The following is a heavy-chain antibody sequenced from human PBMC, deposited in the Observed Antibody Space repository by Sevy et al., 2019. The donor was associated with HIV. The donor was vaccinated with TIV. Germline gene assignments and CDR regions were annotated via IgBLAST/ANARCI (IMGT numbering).Heavy chain of an antibody. CDR1: GFTFNDYY. CDR2: VSSSGTTI. V-gene: IGHV3-11*01. Sequence: GGSLRLSCAASGFTFNDYYMSWIRQAPGKGLEWVSYVSSSGTTIYYADSVKGRFTISRDNAKKSLCLLMNSLRAEDTAVYYCTNNPKFSYYVNSGGNAFDIWGQGTMVTVSS. CDR3: TNNPKFSYYVNSGGNAFDI. D-gene: IGHD3-22*01. J-gene: IGHJ3*02.